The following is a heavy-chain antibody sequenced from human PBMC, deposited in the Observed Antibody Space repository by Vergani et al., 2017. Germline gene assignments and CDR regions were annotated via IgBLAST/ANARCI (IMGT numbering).Heavy chain of an antibody. Sequence: QVQLQESGPGLVKPSQTLSLTCTVSGGSISSGGYYWSWIRQPAGKGLEWIGYIYYSGSTFYNPSRKSLVTISGDTSKNQFSLKLSSVTAADTDVYYCARGSQYYFDLWGRGTLVTVSS. CDR2: IYYSGST. V-gene: IGHV4-31*01. CDR1: GGSISSGGYY. CDR3: ARGSQYYFDL. J-gene: IGHJ2*01.